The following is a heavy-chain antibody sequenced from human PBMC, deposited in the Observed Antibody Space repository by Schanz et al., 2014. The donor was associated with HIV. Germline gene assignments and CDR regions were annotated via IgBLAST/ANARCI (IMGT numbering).Heavy chain of an antibody. CDR3: ARRSSDGGYYDN. J-gene: IGHJ4*02. D-gene: IGHD2-15*01. V-gene: IGHV3-74*02. CDR1: GFTFSSYA. Sequence: EVQLLESGGGLVQPGGSLRLSCAGSGFTFSSYAKSWVRQAPGKGLEWVSRMNNDVSSRLYADSVKGRFTISRDNAKNTLYLQMNSLRDEDTAVYYCARRSSDGGYYDNWGQGTLVTVSS. CDR2: MNNDVSSR.